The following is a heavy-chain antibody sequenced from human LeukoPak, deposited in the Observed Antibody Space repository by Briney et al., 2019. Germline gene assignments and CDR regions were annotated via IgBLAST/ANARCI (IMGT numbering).Heavy chain of an antibody. CDR1: GFTFSSYA. CDR2: ITGSGSGT. J-gene: IGHJ4*02. D-gene: IGHD1-26*01. CDR3: AKGPIVRFDY. Sequence: GGSLRLSCAASGFTFSSYAMSWVRQAPGKGLEWVSGITGSGSGTYYADSVKGQFTISRDNAKNTLYLQMNSLRAEDTAVYYCAKGPIVRFDYWGQGTLVTVSS. V-gene: IGHV3-23*01.